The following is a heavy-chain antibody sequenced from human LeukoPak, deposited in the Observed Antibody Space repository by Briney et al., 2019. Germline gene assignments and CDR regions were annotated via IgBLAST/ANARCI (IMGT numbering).Heavy chain of an antibody. J-gene: IGHJ4*02. CDR2: IDPSDSYT. CDR1: GYSFTGYW. D-gene: IGHD6-13*01. Sequence: GESQRISCKGSGYSFTGYWISWVRQMPGKGLEWMGRIDPSDSYTNYSPSFQGHVTISADKSISTAYLQWSSLKASDTAMYYCAGRPLEDSSSWPDYWGQGTLVTVSS. CDR3: AGRPLEDSSSWPDY. V-gene: IGHV5-10-1*01.